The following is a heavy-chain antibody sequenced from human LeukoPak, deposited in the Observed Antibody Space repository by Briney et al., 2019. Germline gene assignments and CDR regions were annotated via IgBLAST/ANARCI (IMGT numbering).Heavy chain of an antibody. CDR2: ISGSGGST. CDR1: GSSFSSHG. Sequence: PGGSLRLSCTASGSSFSSHGMHWVRQAPGKGLEWVSAISGSGGSTYYADSVKGRFTISRDNSKNTLYLQMNSLRAEDTAVYYCAKVYYDFWSGYYPFDYWGQGTLVTVSS. D-gene: IGHD3-3*01. V-gene: IGHV3-23*01. J-gene: IGHJ4*02. CDR3: AKVYYDFWSGYYPFDY.